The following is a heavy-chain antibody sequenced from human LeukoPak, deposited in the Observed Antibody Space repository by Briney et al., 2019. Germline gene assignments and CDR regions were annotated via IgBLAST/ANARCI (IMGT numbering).Heavy chain of an antibody. CDR3: ARDCKPERIYGSGYYDY. Sequence: GASVKVSCKASGYTFTSYGISWVRQAPGQGLEWMGWISAYNGNTNYAQKLQGRVTMTTDTSTSTAYMELRSLRSDDTAVYYCARDCKPERIYGSGYYDYWGQGTLVTVSS. CDR1: GYTFTSYG. V-gene: IGHV1-18*01. CDR2: ISAYNGNT. D-gene: IGHD3-10*01. J-gene: IGHJ4*02.